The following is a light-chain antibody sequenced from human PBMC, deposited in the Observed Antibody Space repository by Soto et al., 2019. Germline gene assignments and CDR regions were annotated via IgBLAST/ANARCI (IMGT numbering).Light chain of an antibody. CDR2: GNN. CDR1: SSNIGAGYD. J-gene: IGLJ1*01. Sequence: QSVLTQPPSVSGAPGQRVNISCIGSSSNIGAGYDIHWYQQPPGTAPKLLIYGNNNRPSGVPDRFSGSKSGTSASLAITGLQAEDEADYYCQSSDSSLSRVFGTGTKVTVL. CDR3: QSSDSSLSRV. V-gene: IGLV1-40*01.